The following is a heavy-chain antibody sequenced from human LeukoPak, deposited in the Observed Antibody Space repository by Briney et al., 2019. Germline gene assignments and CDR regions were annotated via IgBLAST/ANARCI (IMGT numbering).Heavy chain of an antibody. Sequence: PSETLSLTCTVSGGSISSYYWSWIRQPPGKGLEWIGYIYTSGSTNYNPSLKSRVTISVDTSKNQFSLKLSSVTAADTAVYYCARDRDRVDPWGQGTLVTVSS. CDR3: ARDRDRVDP. D-gene: IGHD2-15*01. CDR1: GGSISSYY. CDR2: IYTSGST. V-gene: IGHV4-4*08. J-gene: IGHJ5*02.